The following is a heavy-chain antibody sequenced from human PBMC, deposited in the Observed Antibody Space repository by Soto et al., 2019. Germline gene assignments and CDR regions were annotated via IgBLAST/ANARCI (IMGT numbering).Heavy chain of an antibody. J-gene: IGHJ6*02. CDR2: MNPNSDNT. CDR3: AREGLYYDSSGYHSCGMDV. V-gene: IGHV1-8*01. Sequence: ASVKVSCKASGYTFTSYDINWVRQATGQGLEWMGWMNPNSDNTGYAQKFQGRVTMTRNTSISTAYMELSSLRSEDTAVYYCAREGLYYDSSGYHSCGMDVWGQGTTVTVSS. CDR1: GYTFTSYD. D-gene: IGHD3-22*01.